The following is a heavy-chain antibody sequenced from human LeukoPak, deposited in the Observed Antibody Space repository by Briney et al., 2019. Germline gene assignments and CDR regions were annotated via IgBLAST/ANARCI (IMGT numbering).Heavy chain of an antibody. D-gene: IGHD1-1*01. CDR3: ARDLPWKPNAFDI. CDR2: INPNSGGT. V-gene: IGHV1-2*02. Sequence: GASVKVSCKASGYTFTGYYMHWVRQAPGQGLEWMGWINPNSGGTNYAQKFQGRVTMTRDTSISTAYMELSRLRSDDTAVYYCARDLPWKPNAFDIWGQGTMVTVSS. CDR1: GYTFTGYY. J-gene: IGHJ3*02.